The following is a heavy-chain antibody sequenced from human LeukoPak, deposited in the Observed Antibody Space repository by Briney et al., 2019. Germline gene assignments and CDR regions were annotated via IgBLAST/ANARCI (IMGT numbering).Heavy chain of an antibody. CDR1: GGSISSYY. J-gene: IGHJ6*02. Sequence: SETLSLTCTVSGGSISSYYWSWIRQPPGKGLEWIGYIYYSGSTNYNPSLKSRVTISVDTSKNQFSLKLSSVTAADTAVYYCARDAGHQLSRRNYYAMDVWGQGTTVTVSS. CDR2: IYYSGST. CDR3: ARDAGHQLSRRNYYAMDV. D-gene: IGHD2-2*01. V-gene: IGHV4-59*12.